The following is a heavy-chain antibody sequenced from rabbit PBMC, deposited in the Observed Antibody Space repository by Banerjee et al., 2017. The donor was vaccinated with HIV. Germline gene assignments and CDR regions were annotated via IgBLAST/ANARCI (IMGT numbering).Heavy chain of an antibody. CDR1: GFSFSSSYY. V-gene: IGHV1S40*01. J-gene: IGHJ4*01. CDR2: IYNGDGST. D-gene: IGHD2-1*01. CDR3: ARAGGAGYGDHIFNL. Sequence: QSLEESGGDLVKPGASLTLTCTASGFSFSSSYYMCWVRQAPGKGLEWIACIYNGDGSTYYANWAKGRFTISKTSSTTVTLQMTSLTAADTATYFCARAGGAGYGDHIFNLWGQGTLVTVS.